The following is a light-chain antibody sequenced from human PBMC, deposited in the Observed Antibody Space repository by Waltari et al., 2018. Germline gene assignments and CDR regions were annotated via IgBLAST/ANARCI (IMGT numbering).Light chain of an antibody. Sequence: QSALTQPASVFGSLGQSVTLSCTGTATDIGGYDYVSWYQQHSGKAPKLLIFAVSSRPSEISSSFSASKSGNTASLTISGLQTEDEADYHCTSYTSKNTFIFGGGTRLTVL. V-gene: IGLV2-14*03. CDR2: AVS. CDR1: ATDIGGYDY. J-gene: IGLJ2*01. CDR3: TSYTSKNTFI.